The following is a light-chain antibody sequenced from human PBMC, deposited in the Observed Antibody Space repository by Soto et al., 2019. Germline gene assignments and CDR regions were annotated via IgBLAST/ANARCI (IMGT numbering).Light chain of an antibody. Sequence: QSVLTQPPSASGSPGQSVTISCTGTSSDVGGYNYVSWYQQHPGKAPKLMIYEVSKRPSGVPDRFSGSKSGNTASLTVSGLQAEDEADYYCSSYAGSNNAVFGTGTKVP. CDR1: SSDVGGYNY. CDR2: EVS. J-gene: IGLJ1*01. CDR3: SSYAGSNNAV. V-gene: IGLV2-8*01.